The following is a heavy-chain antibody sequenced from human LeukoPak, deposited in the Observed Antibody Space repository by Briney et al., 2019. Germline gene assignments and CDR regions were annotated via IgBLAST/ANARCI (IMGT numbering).Heavy chain of an antibody. CDR1: GDSMRSYY. D-gene: IGHD1-26*01. CDR3: AREGKISGSDDY. Sequence: SETLSLTCTVSGDSMRSYYWSWIRQPPGKGLEWIASIYFSVGTNYNPSLKSRVTMSLDTSKNQFSLKLSSVTAADTAVYYCAREGKISGSDDYWGQGTLVTVSS. V-gene: IGHV4-59*01. CDR2: IYFSVGT. J-gene: IGHJ4*02.